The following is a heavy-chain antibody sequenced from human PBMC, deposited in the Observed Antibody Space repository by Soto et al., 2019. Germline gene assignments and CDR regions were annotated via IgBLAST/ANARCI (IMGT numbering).Heavy chain of an antibody. CDR2: IYYSGST. D-gene: IGHD4-17*01. Sequence: PSETLSLTCTVSGGSISSYYWSWIRQPPGKGLEWIGYIYYSGSTNYNPSLKSRVTISVDTSKNQFSLKLSSVTAADTAVYYCARDGNGGGGYYYGMDVWGQGTTVTV. CDR3: ARDGNGGGGYYYGMDV. J-gene: IGHJ6*02. V-gene: IGHV4-59*01. CDR1: GGSISSYY.